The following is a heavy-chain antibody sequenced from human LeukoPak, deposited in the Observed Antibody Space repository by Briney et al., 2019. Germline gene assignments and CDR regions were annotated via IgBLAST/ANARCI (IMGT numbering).Heavy chain of an antibody. D-gene: IGHD3-22*01. CDR2: INHSGST. J-gene: IGHJ4*02. Sequence: PSETLPLTCAVYGGSFSGYSWSWIRHPPGKGLEWIGEINHSGSTNYNPSLKSRVTISVDTSKNQFSLKLSSVTAADTAVYYCARFYYYDSSGYYRRARRGYFDNWGQGTLVTVSS. CDR3: ARFYYYDSSGYYRRARRGYFDN. V-gene: IGHV4-34*01. CDR1: GGSFSGYS.